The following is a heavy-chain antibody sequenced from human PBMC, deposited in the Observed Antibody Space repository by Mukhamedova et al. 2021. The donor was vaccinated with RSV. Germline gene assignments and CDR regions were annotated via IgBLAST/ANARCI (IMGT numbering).Heavy chain of an antibody. CDR3: AHRIVGAGPFDY. D-gene: IGHD1-26*01. Sequence: GTVESTYYADSVKGRFAISRDNSNYTLFLQLNNLGAEDTAVYYCAHRIVGAGPFDYLGQGTLVTVPS. CDR2: GTVEST. J-gene: IGHJ4*02. V-gene: IGHV3-23*01.